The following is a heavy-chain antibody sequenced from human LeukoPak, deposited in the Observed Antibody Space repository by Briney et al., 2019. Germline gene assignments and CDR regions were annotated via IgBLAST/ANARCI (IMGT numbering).Heavy chain of an antibody. CDR3: ARVGYYYYYMDV. V-gene: IGHV1-8*03. Sequence: ASVKVSCKASGYTFTSYDINWVRQATGQGLEWIGWMNPNSGNTGYAQKFQGRVTITRNTSISTAYMELSSLRSEDTAVYYCARVGYYYYYMDVWGKGTTVTVSS. CDR1: GYTFTSYD. CDR2: MNPNSGNT. J-gene: IGHJ6*03.